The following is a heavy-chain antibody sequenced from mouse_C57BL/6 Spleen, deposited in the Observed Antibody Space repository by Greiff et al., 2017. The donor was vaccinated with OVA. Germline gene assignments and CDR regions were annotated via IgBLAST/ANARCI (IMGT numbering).Heavy chain of an antibody. Sequence: QVQLQQPGAELVRPGTSVKLSCKASGYAFTNYLIEWVKQRPGQGLEWIGVINPGSGGTNYNEKFKGKATLTADKSSSTAYMQLSSLTSEDSAVYVCARSGYGNYGRIYFDYWGQGTTLTVSS. CDR1: GYAFTNYL. V-gene: IGHV1-54*01. J-gene: IGHJ2*01. CDR3: ARSGYGNYGRIYFDY. CDR2: INPGSGGT. D-gene: IGHD2-1*01.